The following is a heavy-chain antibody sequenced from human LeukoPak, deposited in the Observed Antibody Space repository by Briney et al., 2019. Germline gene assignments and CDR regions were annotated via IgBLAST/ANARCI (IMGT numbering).Heavy chain of an antibody. Sequence: GGSLRLSCAASGFTFDDYKMHWVRQAPGKGLEWVSLITWNGDSTYYADSVEGRFTISRDNSKNSLYLQMNSLRTEDTALYYRAKDKWLRGYYYYYMDVWGKGTTVTVSS. J-gene: IGHJ6*03. V-gene: IGHV3-43*01. CDR3: AKDKWLRGYYYYYMDV. CDR1: GFTFDDYK. D-gene: IGHD5-12*01. CDR2: ITWNGDST.